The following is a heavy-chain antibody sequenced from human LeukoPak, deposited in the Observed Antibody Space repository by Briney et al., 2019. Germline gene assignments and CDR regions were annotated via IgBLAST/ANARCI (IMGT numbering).Heavy chain of an antibody. CDR1: GGSISSYY. J-gene: IGHJ6*03. CDR2: IYTSGST. D-gene: IGHD7-27*01. CDR3: ARVTGDRRYYYYYMDV. Sequence: PSETLSLTCTVSGGSISSYYWSWIRQPAGKGLEWIGRIYTSGSTNYNPSLKSRVTMSVDTSKNQFSRKLSSVTAADTAVYYCARVTGDRRYYYYYMDVWGKGTTVTVSS. V-gene: IGHV4-4*07.